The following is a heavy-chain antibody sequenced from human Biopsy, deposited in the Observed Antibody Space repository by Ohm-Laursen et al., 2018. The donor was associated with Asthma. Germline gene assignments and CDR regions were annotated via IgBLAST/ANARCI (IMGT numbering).Heavy chain of an antibody. CDR2: VYYSGST. D-gene: IGHD2-21*02. V-gene: IGHV4-59*07. CDR1: GGSINNFY. J-gene: IGHJ4*02. Sequence: SDTLSLTCTVSGGSINNFYWSWIRQPPGKGLESIGHVYYSGSTNYNPSLKSRVTISIDASKNQFSLKLTSVTAADTAVYYCAGGVDRVTGLLDHFDSWGQGTLVTVSS. CDR3: AGGVDRVTGLLDHFDS.